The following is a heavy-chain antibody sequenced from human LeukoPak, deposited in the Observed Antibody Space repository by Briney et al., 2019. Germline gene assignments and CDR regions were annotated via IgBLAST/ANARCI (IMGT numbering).Heavy chain of an antibody. CDR1: GGSISSSSYY. D-gene: IGHD4-17*01. CDR3: ARVGDTVTPLYVFDY. V-gene: IGHV4-39*07. CDR2: IYYSGST. Sequence: SQSLSLTCTVSGGSISSSSYYWGWLRQPPGKGLEWIGRIYYSGSTYSKPSLKSRVTISVDTTKNQFSLKLISVTAADTAVYYCARVGDTVTPLYVFDYWGQGTLVTVSS. J-gene: IGHJ4*02.